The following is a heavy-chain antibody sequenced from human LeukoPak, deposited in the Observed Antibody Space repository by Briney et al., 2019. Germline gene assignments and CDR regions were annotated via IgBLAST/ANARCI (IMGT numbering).Heavy chain of an antibody. Sequence: SETLSLTCTVSGYSISSGYYWGWIRQPPGKGLEWSGSVYYSGNTYYNSSLKSRVTISVDTSKNQFSLKLSSVTAADTAVYYWARAAGGSSGWYYYYYYYMDVWGKGTTVTVSS. CDR1: GYSISSGYY. CDR3: ARAAGGSSGWYYYYYYYMDV. J-gene: IGHJ6*03. V-gene: IGHV4-38-2*02. D-gene: IGHD6-19*01. CDR2: VYYSGNT.